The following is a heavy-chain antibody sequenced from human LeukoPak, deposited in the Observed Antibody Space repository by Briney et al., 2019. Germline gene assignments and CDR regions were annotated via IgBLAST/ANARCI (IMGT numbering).Heavy chain of an antibody. V-gene: IGHV4-61*08. CDR1: GDSINSAGFY. Sequence: PSETLSLTCTVSGDSINSAGFYWSWIRQPPGKGLEWIGYISYTGSTKYNPSLKSRVTISVDTSKNQFSLRLSSVTAADTAVYYCARQNNFFAPWGQGTLVTVSS. CDR3: ARQNNFFAP. J-gene: IGHJ5*02. CDR2: ISYTGST. D-gene: IGHD1-20*01.